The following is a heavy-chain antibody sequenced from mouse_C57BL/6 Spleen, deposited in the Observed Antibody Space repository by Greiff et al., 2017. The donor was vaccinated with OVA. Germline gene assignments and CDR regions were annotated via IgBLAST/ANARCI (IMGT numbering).Heavy chain of an antibody. D-gene: IGHD2-4*01. Sequence: EVMLVESGGGLVKPGGSLKLSCAASGFTFSSYAMSWVRQTPEKRLEWVATISDGGSYTYYPDNVKGRFTISRDNAKNNLYLQMSHLKSEDTAMYYCARESGLYDYGWYFDVWGTGTTVTVSS. J-gene: IGHJ1*03. V-gene: IGHV5-4*01. CDR1: GFTFSSYA. CDR2: ISDGGSYT. CDR3: ARESGLYDYGWYFDV.